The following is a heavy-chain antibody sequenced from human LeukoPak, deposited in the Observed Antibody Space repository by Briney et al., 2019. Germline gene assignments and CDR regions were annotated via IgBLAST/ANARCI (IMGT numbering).Heavy chain of an antibody. J-gene: IGHJ4*02. V-gene: IGHV1-2*02. CDR1: GYTFTGYY. CDR2: INPNSGST. D-gene: IGHD2-2*02. Sequence: ASVKVSCKASGYTFTGYYMHWVRQAPGQGLEWMGWINPNSGSTNYAQKFQGRVTMTRDTSISTAYMELSRLRSDDTAVYYCARAQIPAAISFPCDWGQGTLVTVSS. CDR3: ARAQIPAAISFPCD.